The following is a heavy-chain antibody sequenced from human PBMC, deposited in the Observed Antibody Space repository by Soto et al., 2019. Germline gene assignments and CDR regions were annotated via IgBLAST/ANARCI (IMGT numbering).Heavy chain of an antibody. D-gene: IGHD3-10*01. CDR2: ISGFNDDK. CDR3: ARSGSYYPARNWFGP. V-gene: IGHV1-18*01. Sequence: QIELVQSGAEMKNPGASVKVSCKASGYTFTSYGISWVRQAPGQGLEWVGWISGFNDDKNLAQRVQGRITVTKDTSTSTAYMELRSLKSDDTAVYYCARSGSYYPARNWFGPWGQGTLVTVSS. CDR1: GYTFTSYG. J-gene: IGHJ5*02.